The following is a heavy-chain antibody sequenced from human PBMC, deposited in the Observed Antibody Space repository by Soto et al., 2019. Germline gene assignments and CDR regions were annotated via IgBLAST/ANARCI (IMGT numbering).Heavy chain of an antibody. V-gene: IGHV3-23*01. Sequence: GGSLRLSCAASGFTFSSYAMSWVRQAPGKGLEWVSAISGSGGSTYYADSVKGRFTISRDNSKNTLYLQMNSLRAEDTAVYYCAKNRWGDPIYYYYYMDVWGKGTTVTVSS. CDR3: AKNRWGDPIYYYYYMDV. D-gene: IGHD3-16*01. CDR2: ISGSGGST. J-gene: IGHJ6*03. CDR1: GFTFSSYA.